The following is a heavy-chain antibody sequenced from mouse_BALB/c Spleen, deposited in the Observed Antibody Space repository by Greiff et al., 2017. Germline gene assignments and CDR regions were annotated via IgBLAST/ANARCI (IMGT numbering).Heavy chain of an antibody. CDR1: GFTFSSYA. V-gene: IGHV5-9-4*01. J-gene: IGHJ4*01. D-gene: IGHD3-2*01. CDR2: ISSGGSYT. CDR3: ARVGTARAAYAMDY. Sequence: EVQVVESGGGLVKPGGSLKLSCAASGFTFSSYAMSWVRQSPEKRLEWVAEISSGGSYTYYPDTVTGRFTISRDNAKNTLYLEMSSLRSEDTAMYYCARVGTARAAYAMDYWGQGTSVTVSS.